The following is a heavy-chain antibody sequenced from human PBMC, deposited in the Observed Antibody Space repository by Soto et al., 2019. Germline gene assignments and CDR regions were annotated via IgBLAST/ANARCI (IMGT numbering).Heavy chain of an antibody. Sequence: PSETLSLTCTVSGGSISSSSYYWGWIRQPPGMGLEWIGSIYYSGSTYYNPSLKSRVTISVDTSKNQFSLKLSSVTAADTAVYYCASITIFGVVIKRGYYYGMDVWGQGTTVTVSS. CDR1: GGSISSSSYY. D-gene: IGHD3-3*01. CDR2: IYYSGST. J-gene: IGHJ6*02. V-gene: IGHV4-39*01. CDR3: ASITIFGVVIKRGYYYGMDV.